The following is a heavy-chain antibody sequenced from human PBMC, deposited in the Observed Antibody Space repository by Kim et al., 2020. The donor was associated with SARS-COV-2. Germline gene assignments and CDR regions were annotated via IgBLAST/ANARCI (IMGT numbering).Heavy chain of an antibody. V-gene: IGHV1-18*01. CDR1: GYTFTSYG. CDR3: ARALSSVITMVRGVILDGMDV. J-gene: IGHJ6*02. CDR2: ISAYNGNT. Sequence: ASLKVSCKASGYTFTSYGISWVRQATGQGLEWMGWISAYNGNTNYAQKLQGRVTMTTDTSTSTAYMELRSLRSDDTAVYYCARALSSVITMVRGVILDGMDVWGQGTTVNVSS. D-gene: IGHD3-10*01.